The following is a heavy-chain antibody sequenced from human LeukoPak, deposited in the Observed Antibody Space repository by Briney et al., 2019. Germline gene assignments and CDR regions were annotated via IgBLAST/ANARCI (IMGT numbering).Heavy chain of an antibody. Sequence: GESLKISSKGSGSSFTSYWIGWVRQMPGKGLEWMGIIYPGDSDTRYSPSFQGQVTISADKSISTAYLQWSSQKASDTAMYYCARVQVVVVAANWFDPWGQGTLVTVSS. J-gene: IGHJ5*02. CDR3: ARVQVVVVAANWFDP. CDR1: GSSFTSYW. V-gene: IGHV5-51*01. CDR2: IYPGDSDT. D-gene: IGHD2-15*01.